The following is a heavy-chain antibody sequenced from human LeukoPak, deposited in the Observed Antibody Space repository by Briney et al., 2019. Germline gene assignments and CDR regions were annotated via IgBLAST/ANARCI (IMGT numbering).Heavy chain of an antibody. D-gene: IGHD2-2*01. J-gene: IGHJ6*02. Sequence: PGGSLRLSSAASGFTFSGSAMHWVRQASGKGLEWVGRIRSKANSYATAYAASVKGRFTITRDDSKNTAYLQMNSLKTEDTAVYYCTRSISSTSHYYYYGMDVWGQGTTVTVSS. CDR1: GFTFSGSA. V-gene: IGHV3-73*01. CDR2: IRSKANSYAT. CDR3: TRSISSTSHYYYYGMDV.